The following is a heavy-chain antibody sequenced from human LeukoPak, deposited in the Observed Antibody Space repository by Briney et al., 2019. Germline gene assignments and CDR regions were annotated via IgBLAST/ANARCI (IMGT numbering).Heavy chain of an antibody. CDR2: ISSSSSYI. Sequence: PGGSLRLSCAASGFTFSSYSMNWVRQAPGKGLEWVSSISSSSSYIYYADSVKGRFTISRDNAKNSLYLQMNSLRAEDTAVYYCAREGVDILTGSDYWGQGTLVTVSS. CDR3: AREGVDILTGSDY. J-gene: IGHJ4*02. V-gene: IGHV3-21*01. D-gene: IGHD3-9*01. CDR1: GFTFSSYS.